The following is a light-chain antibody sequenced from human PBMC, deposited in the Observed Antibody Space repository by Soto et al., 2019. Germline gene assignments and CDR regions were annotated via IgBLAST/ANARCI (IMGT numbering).Light chain of an antibody. Sequence: EIVLTQSPATLSLSPGERATLSCRASQSVSSCLAWYQQKPGQAPRLLMYEASNRATGIPARFSGGGSETDFTLAISDVQPEDFAVYYCHQRQSWPRTFGQGTKVDIK. J-gene: IGKJ1*01. V-gene: IGKV3-11*01. CDR1: QSVSSC. CDR3: HQRQSWPRT. CDR2: EAS.